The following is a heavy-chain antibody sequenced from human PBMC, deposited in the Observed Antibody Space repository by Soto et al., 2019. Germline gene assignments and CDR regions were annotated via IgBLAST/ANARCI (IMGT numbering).Heavy chain of an antibody. CDR3: ARDYSGSYLPHGIFDC. CDR1: GFTFDDYG. J-gene: IGHJ4*02. D-gene: IGHD1-26*01. Sequence: EVQLVESGGGVVRPGGSLRLSCAASGFTFDDYGLGWVRQAPGKGLEWVSGINWNGGSTGYVDSVKGRFTISRDNAKNSLYLEMNSLRVEDTALYYCARDYSGSYLPHGIFDCWGQGTLVTVSS. CDR2: INWNGGST. V-gene: IGHV3-20*04.